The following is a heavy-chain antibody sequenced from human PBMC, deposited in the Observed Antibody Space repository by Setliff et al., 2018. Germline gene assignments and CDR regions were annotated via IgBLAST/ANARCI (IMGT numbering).Heavy chain of an antibody. CDR2: ISVYKCKT. V-gene: IGHV1-18*01. Sequence: GAAVKVSCKASGYTFTSYGFSWVRQAPGQGLEWMGWISVYKCKTKYAQKSQGRVPMTTDTSTRTAYMEVTSLKTEDTAVYYCTTDGPPLDYWGQGTLVTVSS. J-gene: IGHJ4*02. CDR1: GYTFTSYG. CDR3: TTDGPPLDY.